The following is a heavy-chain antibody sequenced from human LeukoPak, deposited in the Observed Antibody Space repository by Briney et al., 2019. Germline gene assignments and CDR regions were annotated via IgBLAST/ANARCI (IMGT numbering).Heavy chain of an antibody. CDR3: AKDRYIAGALDY. D-gene: IGHD1-26*01. Sequence: SVKVSCKGSGGAFSSYAISWVRQAPGQGLEWMGRIIPILGIANYAQKFQGRVTITADKSTSTAYMELSSLRSEDTAVYYCAKDRYIAGALDYWGQGTQVTVSS. J-gene: IGHJ4*02. V-gene: IGHV1-69*04. CDR1: GGAFSSYA. CDR2: IIPILGIA.